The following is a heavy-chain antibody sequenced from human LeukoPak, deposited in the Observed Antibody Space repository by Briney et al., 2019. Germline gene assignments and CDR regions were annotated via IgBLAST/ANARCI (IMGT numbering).Heavy chain of an antibody. Sequence: SETLSLTCAVYGGSFSGYYWSWIRQPPGKGLEWIGSIYYSGSTYYNPSLKSRVTISVDTSKNQFSLKLSSVTAADTAVYYCARAYYYGSGSYYEVFDYWGQGTLVTVSS. J-gene: IGHJ4*02. CDR2: IYYSGST. D-gene: IGHD3-10*01. CDR3: ARAYYYGSGSYYEVFDY. V-gene: IGHV4-34*01. CDR1: GGSFSGYY.